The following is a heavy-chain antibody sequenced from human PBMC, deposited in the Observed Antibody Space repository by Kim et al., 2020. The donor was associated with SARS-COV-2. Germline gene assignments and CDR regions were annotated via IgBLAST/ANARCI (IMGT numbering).Heavy chain of an antibody. CDR3: ARDNSNRYSGYDSGMDV. D-gene: IGHD5-12*01. J-gene: IGHJ6*02. V-gene: IGHV4-31*02. Sequence: LKSRVTISVDTSKNQFSLKLSSVTAADTAVYYCARDNSNRYSGYDSGMDVWGQGTTVTVSS.